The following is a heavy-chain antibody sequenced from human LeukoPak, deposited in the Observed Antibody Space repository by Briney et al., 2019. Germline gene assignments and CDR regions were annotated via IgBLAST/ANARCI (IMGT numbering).Heavy chain of an antibody. Sequence: PGGSLRLSCAASGFTFRSYSMNWVRQAPGKGLEWVSYISSSSSTIYYADSVKGRFTISRDNAKNSLYLQMNSLRAEDTAVYYCARGFSGSYFGYWGQGTLVTVSS. V-gene: IGHV3-48*01. CDR3: ARGFSGSYFGY. D-gene: IGHD1-26*01. CDR2: ISSSSSTI. J-gene: IGHJ4*02. CDR1: GFTFRSYS.